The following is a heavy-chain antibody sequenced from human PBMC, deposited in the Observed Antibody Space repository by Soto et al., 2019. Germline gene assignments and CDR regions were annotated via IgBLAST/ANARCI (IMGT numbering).Heavy chain of an antibody. CDR2: ISSSSSTI. V-gene: IGHV3-48*01. J-gene: IGHJ2*01. CDR1: GFTFSSYS. Sequence: PGGSLRLSCAASGFTFSSYSMNWVRQAPGKGLEWVSYISSSSSTIYYADSVKGRFTISRDNAKNSLYLQMNSLRAEDTAVYYCARGGSDYGDYWYFDLWGRGTLVTVSS. D-gene: IGHD4-17*01. CDR3: ARGGSDYGDYWYFDL.